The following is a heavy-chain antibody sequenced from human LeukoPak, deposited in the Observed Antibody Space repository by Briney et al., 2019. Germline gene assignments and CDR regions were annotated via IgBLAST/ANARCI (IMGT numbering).Heavy chain of an antibody. CDR2: IYYSGST. V-gene: IGHV4-39*01. Sequence: KPSETLSLTCTVSGGSLSGGDYYWGWIRQSPGKGLEWIANIYYSGSTYYNPSLKSRVTISVDTSKNQFSLKLSSVTAADTAVYYCARLVPGSGYTGYFDYWGQGTLVTVSS. CDR3: ARLVPGSGYTGYFDY. D-gene: IGHD5-12*01. J-gene: IGHJ4*02. CDR1: GGSLSGGDYY.